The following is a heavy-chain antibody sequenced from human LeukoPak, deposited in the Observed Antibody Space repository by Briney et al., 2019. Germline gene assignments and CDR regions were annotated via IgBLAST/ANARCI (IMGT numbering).Heavy chain of an antibody. J-gene: IGHJ6*04. Sequence: SETLSLTCTVSGGSISSGGYYWSWIRQPPGKGLEWIGYIYYSGSTYYNPSLKSRVTISVDTSKNQFSLKLSSVTAADTAVYYCARDREYYYGSGSPHYYYYGMDVWGKGTTVTVSS. V-gene: IGHV4-31*03. CDR1: GGSISSGGYY. CDR2: IYYSGST. D-gene: IGHD3-10*01. CDR3: ARDREYYYGSGSPHYYYYGMDV.